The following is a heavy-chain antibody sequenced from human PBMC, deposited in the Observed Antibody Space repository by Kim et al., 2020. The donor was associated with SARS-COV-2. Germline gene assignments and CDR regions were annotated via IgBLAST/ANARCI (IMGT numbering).Heavy chain of an antibody. CDR3: AREGDHTRFRGDAFDI. CDR1: GFTFSSYS. CDR2: ISSSSSYI. Sequence: GGSLRLSCAASGFTFSSYSMNWVRQAPGKGLEWVSSISSSSSYIYYADSVKGRFTISRDNAKNSLYLQMNSLIAEDTAVYYWAREGDHTRFRGDAFDIWGQGTMVTVSS. J-gene: IGHJ3*02. V-gene: IGHV3-21*01. D-gene: IGHD3-10*01.